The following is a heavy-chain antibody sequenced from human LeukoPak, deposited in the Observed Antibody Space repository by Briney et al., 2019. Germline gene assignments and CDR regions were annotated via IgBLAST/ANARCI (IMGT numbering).Heavy chain of an antibody. J-gene: IGHJ6*04. Sequence: PGRSLRLSCAASGFTFSSYGMHWVRQAPGKGLEWVAVISYDGSNKYYADSVKGRFTISRDNSKNTLYLQMNSLRAEDTAVYYCAKEMLLWFGELDYYGMDVWGKGTTATVSS. V-gene: IGHV3-30*18. D-gene: IGHD3-10*01. CDR3: AKEMLLWFGELDYYGMDV. CDR2: ISYDGSNK. CDR1: GFTFSSYG.